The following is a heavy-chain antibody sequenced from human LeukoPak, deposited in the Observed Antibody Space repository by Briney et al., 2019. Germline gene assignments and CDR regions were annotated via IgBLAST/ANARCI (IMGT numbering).Heavy chain of an antibody. J-gene: IGHJ4*02. CDR3: ARGSAMIVVEYYFDY. CDR1: GGSFSGYY. Sequence: SETLSLTCAAYGGSFSGYYWSWIRQPPGKGLERIGEINHSGSTNYNPSLKSRVTISVDTSKNQFSLKLSSVTAADTAVYYCARGSAMIVVEYYFDYWGQGTLVTVSS. V-gene: IGHV4-34*01. CDR2: INHSGST. D-gene: IGHD3-22*01.